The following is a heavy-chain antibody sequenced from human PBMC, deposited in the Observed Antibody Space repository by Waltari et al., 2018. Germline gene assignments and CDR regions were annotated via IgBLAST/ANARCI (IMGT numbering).Heavy chain of an antibody. Sequence: VRQAPGKGLGWVSISYSGGSTYYADSVKGRFTISRDNSKNTLYLQMNSLRAEDTAVYYCARAVRGYYFDYWGQGTLVTVSS. V-gene: IGHV3-53*01. CDR2: SYSGGST. CDR3: ARAVRGYYFDY. J-gene: IGHJ4*02. D-gene: IGHD5-12*01.